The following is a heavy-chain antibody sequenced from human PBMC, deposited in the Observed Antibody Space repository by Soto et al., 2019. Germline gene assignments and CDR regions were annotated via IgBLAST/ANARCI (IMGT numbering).Heavy chain of an antibody. D-gene: IGHD5-12*01. V-gene: IGHV1-8*01. J-gene: IGHJ4*02. CDR2: MNPNSGNT. CDR1: GYTFMSYD. CDR3: ARGPGYSASA. Sequence: QVQLVQSGAEVKKPGASVKVSCKASGYTFMSYDIHWVRQATGQGLEWMGRMNPNSGNTGYAQKFQGRVTMTRNTSITTDYMELSRLRSEDTAVYYCARGPGYSASAWGQGTLVTVSS.